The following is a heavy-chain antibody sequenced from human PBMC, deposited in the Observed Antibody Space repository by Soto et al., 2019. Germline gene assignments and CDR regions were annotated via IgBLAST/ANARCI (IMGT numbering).Heavy chain of an antibody. CDR2: IYYSGST. V-gene: IGHV4-39*01. D-gene: IGHD3-3*02. Sequence: PSDTVSLTCTVSGGSISSSSYYWGWIRQPPGKGLEWIGSIYYSGSTYYNPSLKSRVTISVDTSKNQFSLKLSSVTAADTAVYYCARLSTGGYYYYMDVWGKGTTVTVSS. CDR1: GGSISSSSYY. J-gene: IGHJ6*03. CDR3: ARLSTGGYYYYMDV.